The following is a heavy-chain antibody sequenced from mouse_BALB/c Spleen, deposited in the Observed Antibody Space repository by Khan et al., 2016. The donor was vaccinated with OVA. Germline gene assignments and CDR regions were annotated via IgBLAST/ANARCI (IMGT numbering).Heavy chain of an antibody. Sequence: EVQLQESGPELVKPGASVKISCKASGYSFTGYFMNWVMQSHGKSLEWIGRINPHIGETFYNQKFKGEATLTVDESSSTAHMALRSLASEDSAVYSCAKFYGSDFDYWGQGTPLTVSS. J-gene: IGHJ2*01. CDR1: GYSFTGYF. D-gene: IGHD1-1*01. CDR3: AKFYGSDFDY. CDR2: INPHIGET. V-gene: IGHV1-20*02.